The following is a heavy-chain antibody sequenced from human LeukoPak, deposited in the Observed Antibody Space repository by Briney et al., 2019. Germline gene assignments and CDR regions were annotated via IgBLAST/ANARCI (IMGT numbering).Heavy chain of an antibody. D-gene: IGHD3-3*01. CDR3: AKAQGIDFWSGYYASDY. CDR1: GFTFSSYA. CDR2: ISGSGGST. V-gene: IGHV3-23*01. Sequence: GGSLRLSCAASGFTFSSYAMSWVRQAPRKGLEWVSAISGSGGSTYYADSVKVRFTISRDKSKNTLYLQMNSQRAEDTAVYYCAKAQGIDFWSGYYASDYWGQGTLVTVSS. J-gene: IGHJ4*02.